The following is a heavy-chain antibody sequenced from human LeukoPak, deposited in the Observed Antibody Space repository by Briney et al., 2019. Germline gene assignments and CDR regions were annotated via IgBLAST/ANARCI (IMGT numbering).Heavy chain of an antibody. CDR2: INHNSGTT. Sequence: ASVKVSCNASGDTFIINDINWVRHPTGHGLDWMGWINHNSGTTGYEQKFQGRVTMTSNISITTAYMELTDLRSEDTAVYYCARVTAAGTWNFDIWGQGTTVTVSS. D-gene: IGHD6-13*01. CDR3: ARVTAAGTWNFDI. J-gene: IGHJ3*02. CDR1: GDTFIIND. V-gene: IGHV1-8*02.